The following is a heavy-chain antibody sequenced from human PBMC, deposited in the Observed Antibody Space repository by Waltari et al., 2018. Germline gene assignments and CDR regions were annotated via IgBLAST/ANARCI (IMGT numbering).Heavy chain of an antibody. Sequence: QVQLVQSGAEVKKPGASVKVSCKASGYTFTSYAMHWVRQAPGQRLEWMGWINAGNGNTKYSQKFQGRVTITRDTSASTAYMELSSLRSEDTAVYYCAREDSGSAYYDSSGLDYYGMDVWGQGTTVTVSS. CDR2: INAGNGNT. V-gene: IGHV1-3*01. CDR1: GYTFTSYA. J-gene: IGHJ6*02. D-gene: IGHD3-22*01. CDR3: AREDSGSAYYDSSGLDYYGMDV.